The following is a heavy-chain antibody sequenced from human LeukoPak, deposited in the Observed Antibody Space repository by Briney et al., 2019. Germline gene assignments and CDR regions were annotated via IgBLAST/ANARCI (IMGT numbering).Heavy chain of an antibody. V-gene: IGHV3-69-1*01. D-gene: IGHD3-22*01. CDR1: GFTLSNYA. CDR2: ISSGGTP. CDR3: ARGGLDYYDSSGTADY. Sequence: PGGSLRLSCAASGFTLSNYAMNWVRQAPGKGLEWVSGISSGGTPYYADSVKGRCTISRDNAKNSLYLQMNGLRAEDTAVYYCARGGLDYYDSSGTADYWGQGTLVTVSS. J-gene: IGHJ4*02.